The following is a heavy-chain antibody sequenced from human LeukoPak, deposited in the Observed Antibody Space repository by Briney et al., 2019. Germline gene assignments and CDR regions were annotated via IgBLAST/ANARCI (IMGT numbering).Heavy chain of an antibody. CDR2: IYYSGST. J-gene: IGHJ4*02. CDR1: GGSISSYY. CDR3: ARDLGGYSYGVFDY. Sequence: SETLSLTCTVSGGSISSYYWSWIRQPPGKGLEWIGYIYYSGSTNYNPSLKSRVTISVDTSKNQFSLKLSSVTAADTAVYYCARDLGGYSYGVFDYWGQGTLVTVSS. V-gene: IGHV4-59*01. D-gene: IGHD5-18*01.